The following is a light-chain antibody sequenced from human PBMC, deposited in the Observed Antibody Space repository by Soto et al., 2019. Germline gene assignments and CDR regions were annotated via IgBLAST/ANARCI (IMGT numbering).Light chain of an antibody. J-gene: IGKJ1*01. CDR1: QSISSW. V-gene: IGKV1-5*03. Sequence: DIQMTQSPSTLSASVGDRVTITCRASQSISSWLAWYQQKPGKAPKLLIYKASSLESGVPSRLSGSGSGTEFTRTIKNLQPDDFETYDCQQYNSYRRTFGQGTKVEIK. CDR3: QQYNSYRRT. CDR2: KAS.